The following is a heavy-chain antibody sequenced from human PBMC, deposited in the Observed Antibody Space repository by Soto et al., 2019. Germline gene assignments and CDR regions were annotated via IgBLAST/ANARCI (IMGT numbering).Heavy chain of an antibody. V-gene: IGHV3-23*01. CDR1: GFTFSSYA. CDR2: ISGSGGST. J-gene: IGHJ3*02. Sequence: GGSLRLSCAASGFTFSSYAMSWVRQAPGKGLEWVSAISGSGGSTYYADSVKGRFTISRDNSKNTLYLQMNSLRAEDTAVYYSAAEPVYFVSSVNYYKGPREAFDTWGQGTMVTAS. CDR3: AAEPVYFVSSVNYYKGPREAFDT. D-gene: IGHD3-22*01.